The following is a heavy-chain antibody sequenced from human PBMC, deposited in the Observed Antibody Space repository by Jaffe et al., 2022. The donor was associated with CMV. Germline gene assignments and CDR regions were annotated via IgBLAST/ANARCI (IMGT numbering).Heavy chain of an antibody. J-gene: IGHJ4*02. CDR2: IYYSGST. D-gene: IGHD2-8*01. Sequence: QLQLQESGPGLVKPSETLSLTCTVSGGSISSSSYYWGWIRQPPGKGLEWIGSIYYSGSTYYNPSLKSRVTISVDTSKNQFSLKLSSVTAADTAVYYCARHRVAIGYCTNGVCRKIGNLDYWGQGTLVTVSS. V-gene: IGHV4-39*01. CDR1: GGSISSSSYY. CDR3: ARHRVAIGYCTNGVCRKIGNLDY.